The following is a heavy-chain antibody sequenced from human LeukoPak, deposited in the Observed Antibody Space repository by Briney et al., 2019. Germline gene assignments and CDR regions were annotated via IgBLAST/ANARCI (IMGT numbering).Heavy chain of an antibody. V-gene: IGHV1-3*01. J-gene: IGHJ4*02. CDR2: INAGNGNT. D-gene: IGHD3-10*01. CDR1: GYTFTSYA. CDR3: ARVGYYYGSGSYYPELDY. Sequence: GASVKVSCKASGYTFTSYAMHWVRQAPGQRPEWMGWINAGNGNTKYSQKFQGRVTITRDTSASTAYMELSSLRSEDTAVYYCARVGYYYGSGSYYPELDYWGQGTLVTVSS.